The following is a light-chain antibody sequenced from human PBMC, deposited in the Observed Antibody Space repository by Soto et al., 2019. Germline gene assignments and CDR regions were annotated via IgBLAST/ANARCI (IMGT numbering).Light chain of an antibody. CDR2: WAS. CDR1: QSLLSTSNNKNF. J-gene: IGKJ4*01. V-gene: IGKV4-1*01. Sequence: DIVMTQSPDSLAVSLGERATTTCRSTQSLLSTSNNKNFLAWYQQIPRQPPKLLLYWASARKSGVPDRLSGSWSGTEFTPSISSLQPEDVAVYYCQQYYSSPLTCGGGTKVEIK. CDR3: QQYYSSPLT.